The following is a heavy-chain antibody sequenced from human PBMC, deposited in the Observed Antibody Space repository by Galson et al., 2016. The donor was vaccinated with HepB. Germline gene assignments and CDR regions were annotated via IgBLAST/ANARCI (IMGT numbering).Heavy chain of an antibody. D-gene: IGHD2-8*01. CDR3: ASKHCVNDNCHLPFVDY. CDR2: ISSKSGDT. J-gene: IGHJ4*02. Sequence: SVKVSCKASGNTFVDYYVHWVRQAPGQGLEWMGWISSKSGDTSYAQKFQGRVTMTRDTSISTTYNELSSLISDDTAVYYCASKHCVNDNCHLPFVDYWGQGTLVTVPS. V-gene: IGHV1-2*02. CDR1: GNTFVDYY.